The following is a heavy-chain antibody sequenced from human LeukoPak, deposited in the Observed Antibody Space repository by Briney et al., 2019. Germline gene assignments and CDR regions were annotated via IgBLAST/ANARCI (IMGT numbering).Heavy chain of an antibody. CDR1: GGSISNYY. J-gene: IGHJ4*02. D-gene: IGHD6-6*01. CDR2: IYYSGST. V-gene: IGHV4-59*01. CDR3: ARAGQFISARPITFDY. Sequence: SETLSLTCTVSGGSISNYYWCWIRPPPGKRLEWIGYIYYSGSTNSNPSLKSRPTISLDASKNQFSLKLTSLTAADTAVYYCARAGQFISARPITFDYWGQGSLVTVSS.